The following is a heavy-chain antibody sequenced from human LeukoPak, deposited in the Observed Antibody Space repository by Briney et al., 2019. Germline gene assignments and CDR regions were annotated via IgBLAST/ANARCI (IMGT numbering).Heavy chain of an antibody. CDR2: ISWNSGSI. CDR1: GFTLDDYA. J-gene: IGHJ5*02. V-gene: IGHV3-9*03. D-gene: IGHD6-13*01. Sequence: PGGSLRLSCAASGFTLDDYAMHWVRQAPGKGLEWVSGISWNSGSIGYADSVKGRFTISRDNAKNSLYLQMNSLRAEDMALYYCAKGGGSSWYEGSWFDPWGQGTLVTVSS. CDR3: AKGGGSSWYEGSWFDP.